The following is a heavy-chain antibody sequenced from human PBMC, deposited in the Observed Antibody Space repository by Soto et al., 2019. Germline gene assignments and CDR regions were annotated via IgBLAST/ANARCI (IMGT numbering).Heavy chain of an antibody. CDR3: ARDPLGRFGGAYFDY. CDR2: ISAYNGNT. V-gene: IGHV1-18*01. Sequence: QVQLVQSGAEVKKPGASVKVSCKASGYTFTSYGISWVRQAPGQGLEWMGWISAYNGNTNYAQKLKGRVTMTPDTSTSTAYMELRSLRSDDTAVYYCARDPLGRFGGAYFDYWGQGTLVTVSS. J-gene: IGHJ4*02. D-gene: IGHD3-10*01. CDR1: GYTFTSYG.